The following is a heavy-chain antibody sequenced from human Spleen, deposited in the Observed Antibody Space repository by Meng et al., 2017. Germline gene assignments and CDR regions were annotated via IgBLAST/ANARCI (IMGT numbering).Heavy chain of an antibody. D-gene: IGHD1-7*01. CDR1: GFTFSSYA. CDR2: ISGSGGST. CDR3: ARTLNNWNYLFDY. Sequence: GESLKISCAASGFTFSSYAMSWVRQAPTKGLEWVSAISGSGGSTYYADSLKGRFTISRDNSKNTLYLQVNSLRAEDTAVYYCARTLNNWNYLFDYWGQGTLVTVSS. J-gene: IGHJ4*02. V-gene: IGHV3-23*01.